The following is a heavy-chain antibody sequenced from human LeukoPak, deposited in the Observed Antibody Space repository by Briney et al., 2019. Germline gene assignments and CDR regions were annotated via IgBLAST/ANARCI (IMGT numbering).Heavy chain of an antibody. CDR2: ISGSGGST. J-gene: IGHJ4*02. CDR1: GFTFSSYA. Sequence: GGSLRLSCAASGFTFSSYAMSWVRQAPGKGLEWVSAISGSGGSTYYADSVKGRFTISRDNSKNTLYLQMNSLRAEDTAVYYCARDGGSSGWYMLDYWGQGTLVTVSS. D-gene: IGHD6-19*01. V-gene: IGHV3-23*01. CDR3: ARDGGSSGWYMLDY.